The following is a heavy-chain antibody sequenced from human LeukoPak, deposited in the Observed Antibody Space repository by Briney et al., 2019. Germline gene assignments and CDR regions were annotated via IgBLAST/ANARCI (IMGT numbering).Heavy chain of an antibody. V-gene: IGHV1-69*04. D-gene: IGHD2-15*01. J-gene: IGHJ4*02. CDR3: ARGGYCSGGSCPRAY. CDR2: IIPIFGIA. CDR1: GGTFISYA. Sequence: ASVKVSCKASGGTFISYAISWVGQAPGQGLEWMGRIIPIFGIANYAQKFQGRVTITTDKSTSTAYMELSSLRSEDTAVYYCARGGYCSGGSCPRAYWGQGTLVTVSS.